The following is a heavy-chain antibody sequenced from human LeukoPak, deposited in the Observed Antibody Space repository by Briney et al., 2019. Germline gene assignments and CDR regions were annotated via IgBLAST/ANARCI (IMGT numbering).Heavy chain of an antibody. D-gene: IGHD3-22*01. CDR2: IRSKANSYAT. CDR3: TRVYYYDSSGYVLDY. V-gene: IGHV3-73*01. J-gene: IGHJ4*02. CDR1: GFTFSGSA. Sequence: GGSLRLSCAASGFTFSGSAMRWVRQASGKGLEWVGRIRSKANSYATAYAASVKGRFTISRDDSKNTAYLQMNSLKTEDTAVYYCTRVYYYDSSGYVLDYWGQGTLVTVSS.